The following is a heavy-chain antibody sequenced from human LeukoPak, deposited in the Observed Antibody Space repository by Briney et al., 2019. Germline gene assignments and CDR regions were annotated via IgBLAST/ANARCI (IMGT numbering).Heavy chain of an antibody. V-gene: IGHV3-30*18. D-gene: IGHD3-22*01. J-gene: IGHJ4*02. CDR1: GFTFSSYG. CDR2: ISYDGSNK. CDR3: AKDRETLYDSSGYPDY. Sequence: PGRSLRLSCAASGFTFSSYGMHWVRQAPGKGLEWVAVISYDGSNKYYADSVKGRSTISRDNSKNTLYLQMNSLRAEDTAVYYCAKDRETLYDSSGYPDYWGQGTLVTVSS.